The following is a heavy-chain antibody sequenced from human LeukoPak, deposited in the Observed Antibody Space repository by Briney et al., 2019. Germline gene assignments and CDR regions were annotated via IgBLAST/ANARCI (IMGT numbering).Heavy chain of an antibody. CDR3: ARWVPGGNWFDL. CDR2: IGTAGDT. J-gene: IGHJ5*02. V-gene: IGHV3-13*01. Sequence: GGTLRLSCAASGFTFCSYDMHWVRQATGKGLEWVSAIGTAGDTYYPSSAKGRFTISRENAKNAVYLQMNSLGGGYTAVYFCARWVPGGNWFDLWGQGTLVTVSS. CDR1: GFTFCSYD. D-gene: IGHD3-10*01.